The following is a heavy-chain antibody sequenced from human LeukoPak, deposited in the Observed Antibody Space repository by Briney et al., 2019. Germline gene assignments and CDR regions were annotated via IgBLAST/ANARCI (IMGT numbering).Heavy chain of an antibody. Sequence: GGSLRLSCAASGFTFSSYGMHWVRQAPGKGLEWVSAIGTAGDTYYPGSVKGRFTISRENAKNSLYLQMNSLRAGDTAVYYCARAYSSGWTARYYYYGMDVWGQGTTVTVSS. V-gene: IGHV3-13*01. CDR2: IGTAGDT. CDR3: ARAYSSGWTARYYYYGMDV. CDR1: GFTFSSYG. J-gene: IGHJ6*02. D-gene: IGHD6-19*01.